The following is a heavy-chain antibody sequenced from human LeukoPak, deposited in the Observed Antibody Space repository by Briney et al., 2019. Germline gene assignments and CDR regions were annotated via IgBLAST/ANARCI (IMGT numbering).Heavy chain of an antibody. CDR3: ARGIIVGATKHHFDY. V-gene: IGHV4-34*01. D-gene: IGHD1-26*01. Sequence: SETLSLTCAVYGGSFSGYYWSWIRQPPGKGLEWIGEINHSGSTNYNPSLKSRVTISVDTSKNQFSLKLSSVTAADTAVYYCARGIIVGATKHHFDYWGQGTLVTVSS. CDR1: GGSFSGYY. J-gene: IGHJ4*02. CDR2: INHSGST.